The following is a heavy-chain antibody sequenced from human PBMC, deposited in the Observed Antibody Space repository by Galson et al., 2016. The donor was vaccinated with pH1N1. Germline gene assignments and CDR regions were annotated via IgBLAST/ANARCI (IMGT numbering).Heavy chain of an antibody. D-gene: IGHD6-19*01. CDR1: GGSISSYY. Sequence: ETLSLTCTVSGGSISSYYWSWIRQPPGKGLEWIGYIYYSGSTNYIPSLKSRITISVDTSKNQFSLKLSSVTAADTAIYYCARHRSSGGWYLPFGYWGQGSLVTVSS. V-gene: IGHV4-59*08. CDR2: IYYSGST. J-gene: IGHJ4*02. CDR3: ARHRSSGGWYLPFGY.